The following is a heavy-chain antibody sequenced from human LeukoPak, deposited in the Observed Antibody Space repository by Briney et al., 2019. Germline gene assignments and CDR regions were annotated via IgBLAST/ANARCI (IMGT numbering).Heavy chain of an antibody. CDR3: ARDSSGYYYAQNYFHY. V-gene: IGHV1-46*01. J-gene: IGHJ4*02. Sequence: ASVKVSCKASGYPFTSYYIHWVRQAPGQGLEWMGIINPSDRSTSYAQKFQGRVTMTRDTSTSTVYMELSSLRSEDTAVYYCARDSSGYYYAQNYFHYWGQGTPVTVSS. CDR2: INPSDRST. CDR1: GYPFTSYY. D-gene: IGHD3-22*01.